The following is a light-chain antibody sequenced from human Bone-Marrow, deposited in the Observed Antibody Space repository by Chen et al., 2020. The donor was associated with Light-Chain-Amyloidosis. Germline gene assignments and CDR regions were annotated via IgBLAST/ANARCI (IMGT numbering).Light chain of an antibody. CDR2: RAS. CDR1: QSINSD. Sequence: EIVMTQSPATLSVSPGARVTLSCRASQSINSDLAWYQQKPGQAPRLPIYRASIRATGIPARFSGSGSGTEFTLTISSLQSEDFAVYYCQQYNNWPPYTFGQGTKLEIK. J-gene: IGKJ2*01. CDR3: QQYNNWPPYT. V-gene: IGKV3-15*01.